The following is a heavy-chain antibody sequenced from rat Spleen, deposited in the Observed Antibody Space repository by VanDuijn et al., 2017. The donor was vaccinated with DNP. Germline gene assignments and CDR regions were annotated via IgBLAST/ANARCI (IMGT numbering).Heavy chain of an antibody. CDR1: GFTFSNAW. CDR3: TWGFDY. V-gene: IGHV6-8*01. CDR2: IKAKSNNYAT. Sequence: EVQLVETGGSLVQPGKSLQLTCATSGFTFSNAWMHWVRQSPEKQLEWVAQIKAKSNNYATYYADSVKGRFTISRDDSKSSVYLQMNSLKEEDTAIYYCTWGFDYWGQGVTVTVSS. J-gene: IGHJ2*01.